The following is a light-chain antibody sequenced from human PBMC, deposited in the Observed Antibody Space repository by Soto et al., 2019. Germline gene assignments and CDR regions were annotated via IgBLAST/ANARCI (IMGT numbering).Light chain of an antibody. J-gene: IGLJ2*01. CDR1: SGHSSYA. CDR2: LSSDGSH. Sequence: QSVLTQSPSASASLGASVKLTCTLRSGHSSYAIAWHQQQPEKGPRYVMKLSSDGSHSKGDGIPDRFSGSSSGAERYLTISSLQSEDEADYYCQTWDTGARVVFGGGTELTV. CDR3: QTWDTGARVV. V-gene: IGLV4-69*01.